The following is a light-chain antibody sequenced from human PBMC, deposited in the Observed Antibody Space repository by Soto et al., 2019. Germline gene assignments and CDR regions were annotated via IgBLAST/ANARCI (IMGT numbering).Light chain of an antibody. Sequence: EIVLTQSPASLSLSPEERATLSCRASQSVSSYLAWYQQKPGQAPRLLIYDASNRATGIPARFSGSGSGTDFTLTINSLEPEDVAVYYCQQYGNVPLTFGGGTKVDI. CDR1: QSVSSY. V-gene: IGKV3-11*01. CDR3: QQYGNVPLT. J-gene: IGKJ4*01. CDR2: DAS.